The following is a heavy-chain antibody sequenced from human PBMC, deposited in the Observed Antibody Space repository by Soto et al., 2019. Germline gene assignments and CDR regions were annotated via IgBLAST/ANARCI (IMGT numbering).Heavy chain of an antibody. CDR3: GREASGYNF. CDR2: IVPVFGRP. Sequence: SGETVPRKACGGRLRNLGISWVRQAPRQGLKGMGGIVPVFGRPNYAQRFRGRRTITADESTSTGYMELISLRSDDTAVYYCGREASGYNFWGQGPQVSGSS. CDR1: GGRLRNLG. D-gene: IGHD6-25*01. J-gene: IGHJ4*02. V-gene: IGHV1-69*13.